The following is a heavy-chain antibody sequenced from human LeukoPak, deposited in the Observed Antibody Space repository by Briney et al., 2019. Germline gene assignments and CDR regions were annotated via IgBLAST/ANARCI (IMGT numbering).Heavy chain of an antibody. V-gene: IGHV3-21*01. D-gene: IGHD2-2*01. Sequence: GGSLRLSCAASGFTFSGYSMNWVRQAPGKGVEWVSSISSSSSYIYYADSVKGRFTISRDNAKNSLYLQMNSLRAEDTAVYYCARDQSCSSTSCSPPFDYWGQGTLVTVSS. CDR3: ARDQSCSSTSCSPPFDY. J-gene: IGHJ4*02. CDR1: GFTFSGYS. CDR2: ISSSSSYI.